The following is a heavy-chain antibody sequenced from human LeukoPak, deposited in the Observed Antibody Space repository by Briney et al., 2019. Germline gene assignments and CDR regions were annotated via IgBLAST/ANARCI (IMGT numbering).Heavy chain of an antibody. D-gene: IGHD2-15*01. CDR2: IIPIFGTA. CDR1: GGTFSSEA. CDR3: GRKAGDCGSDSCYSIDY. Sequence: SVKVSCKAFGGTFSSEAISWVRQAPGQGLEWMGGIIPIFGTASYAQKFQGRVTITTDESTSTAYMEVSSLRSEDTAVYYCGRKAGDCGSDSCYSIDYWGQGTLVTVSS. J-gene: IGHJ4*02. V-gene: IGHV1-69*05.